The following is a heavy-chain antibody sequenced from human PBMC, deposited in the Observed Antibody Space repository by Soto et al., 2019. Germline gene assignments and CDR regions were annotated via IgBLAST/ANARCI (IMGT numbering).Heavy chain of an antibody. CDR1: GGTFSSYA. Sequence: ASVKVSCKASGGTFSSYAISWVRQAPGQGLEWMGGIIPIFGTANYAQKFQGRVTITADESTSTAYMELSSLRSEDTAVYYCASYYDILTGPSAAFDIWGQGTMVTVSS. CDR3: ASYYDILTGPSAAFDI. J-gene: IGHJ3*02. CDR2: IIPIFGTA. V-gene: IGHV1-69*13. D-gene: IGHD3-9*01.